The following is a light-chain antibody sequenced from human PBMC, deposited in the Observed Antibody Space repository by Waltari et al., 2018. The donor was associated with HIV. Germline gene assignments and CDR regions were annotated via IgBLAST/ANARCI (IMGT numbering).Light chain of an antibody. CDR2: EVS. CDR3: SSYTSSRTWV. CDR1: RSDVGGYNY. V-gene: IGLV2-14*01. Sequence: QSALTQPASVSGSPGQSITISCTGTRSDVGGYNYVSWYQNHPGKAPKLVIYEVSNRPSGVSNRFSGFKSANTASLTISGLQAEDEGDYYCSSYTSSRTWVFGGGTKLTVL. J-gene: IGLJ3*02.